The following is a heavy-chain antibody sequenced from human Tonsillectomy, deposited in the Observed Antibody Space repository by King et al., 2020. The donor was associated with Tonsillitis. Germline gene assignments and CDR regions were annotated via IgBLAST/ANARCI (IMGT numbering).Heavy chain of an antibody. CDR3: GRDQEYSGDDMGGIAN. Sequence: QLVQSGAEVQKPGASVKVSCKASGYTFTDYYIHWVRQAPGQGLEWMGWINPKSGDTIFAQNLQGRVTMTRDASITTAYMELSSLISDDTAVYYCGRDQEYSGDDMGGIANWGQGTLVTVSS. D-gene: IGHD5-12*01. V-gene: IGHV1-2*02. CDR1: GYTFTDYY. CDR2: INPKSGDT. J-gene: IGHJ4*02.